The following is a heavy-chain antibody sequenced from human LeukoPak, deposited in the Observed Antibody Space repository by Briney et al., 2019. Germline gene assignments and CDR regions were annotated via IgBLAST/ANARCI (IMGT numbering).Heavy chain of an antibody. Sequence: GASVKVSCKASGYTFTSYYMHWVRQAPGQGLEWMGIVNPSGGSTSYAQKFQGRVTMTRDTSTGTVYMELSSLRSEDTAVYYCAREAYSSGWQSRDAFDPWGQGTLVTVSS. CDR2: VNPSGGST. J-gene: IGHJ5*02. CDR3: AREAYSSGWQSRDAFDP. D-gene: IGHD6-19*01. CDR1: GYTFTSYY. V-gene: IGHV1-46*01.